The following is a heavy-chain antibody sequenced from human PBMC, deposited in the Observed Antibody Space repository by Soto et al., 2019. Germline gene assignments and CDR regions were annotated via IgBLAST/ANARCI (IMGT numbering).Heavy chain of an antibody. D-gene: IGHD6-13*01. CDR3: ARERAIAATGIFYS. CDR2: TSFDGKNK. J-gene: IGHJ5*01. CDR1: GFTFGNFA. V-gene: IGHV3-30*04. Sequence: GGSLRLSCAASGFTFGNFAMHWVRQAPGKGLEWVAATSFDGKNKDYADSVKGRFTISRDNSKKTLFLQMNSLRPEDTAVYYCARERAIAATGIFYSWGQGTLVTVSS.